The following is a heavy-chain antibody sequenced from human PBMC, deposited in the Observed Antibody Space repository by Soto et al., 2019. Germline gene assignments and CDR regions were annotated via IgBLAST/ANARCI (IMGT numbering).Heavy chain of an antibody. J-gene: IGHJ5*02. CDR3: ARDGLYDSSGYYNWFDP. Sequence: ASVKVSCKASGYTFTSYGISWVRQAPGQGLEWMGWISAYNGNTNYAQKLQGRVTMTTDTSTSTAYMELRSLRSDDTAVYYCARDGLYDSSGYYNWFDPWGRGTLVTVSS. V-gene: IGHV1-18*01. CDR1: GYTFTSYG. CDR2: ISAYNGNT. D-gene: IGHD3-22*01.